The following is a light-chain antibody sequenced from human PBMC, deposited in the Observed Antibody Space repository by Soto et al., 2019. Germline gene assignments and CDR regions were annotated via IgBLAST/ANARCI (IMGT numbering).Light chain of an antibody. CDR2: DAT. J-gene: IGLJ2*01. CDR1: TGGVTSGHW. V-gene: IGLV7-46*01. CDR3: SLSFGGTVV. Sequence: QAVVTQEPSMTVSPGGTVTLTGGSSTGGVTSGHWPYWFQQKAGQAPRTLIYDATNKHSWTPARFSGSLLGGKAALTLSGAQPEDEAEYYCSLSFGGTVVFGGGTKLTVL.